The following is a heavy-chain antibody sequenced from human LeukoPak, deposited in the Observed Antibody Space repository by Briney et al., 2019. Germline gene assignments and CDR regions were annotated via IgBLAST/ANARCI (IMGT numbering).Heavy chain of an antibody. D-gene: IGHD3-3*01. CDR2: INPNNGDT. CDR3: ARGIPSFSLFGMVIY. Sequence: AAVTVSCKASGYNFPGYDIHWVRQAPGQGIEWMGWINPNNGDTNYPPKFQGRVTKTSDTSVSTAFMELSTLKSADAAVYYCARGIPSFSLFGMVIYWGQGTLLTVSS. J-gene: IGHJ4*02. V-gene: IGHV1-2*02. CDR1: GYNFPGYD.